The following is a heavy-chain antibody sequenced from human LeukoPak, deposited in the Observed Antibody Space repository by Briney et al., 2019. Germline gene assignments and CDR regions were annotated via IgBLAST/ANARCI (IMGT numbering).Heavy chain of an antibody. CDR2: IYYSGST. V-gene: IGHV4-39*07. D-gene: IGHD3-16*01. Sequence: SETLSLTCTVSGGSISSSSYYWGWILQPPGKGLEWIGSIYYSGSTYYNPSLKSRVTISVDTSKNHFSLKLSSVTAADTAVYYCARETSQKGAHYMDVWGKGTTVTISS. CDR1: GGSISSSSYY. CDR3: ARETSQKGAHYMDV. J-gene: IGHJ6*03.